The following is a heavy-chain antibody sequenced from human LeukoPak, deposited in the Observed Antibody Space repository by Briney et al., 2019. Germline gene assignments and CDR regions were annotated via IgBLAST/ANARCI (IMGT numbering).Heavy chain of an antibody. CDR3: ARDPKAVAVLYYFDY. J-gene: IGHJ4*02. Sequence: GGSLRLSCAASGFTFSSYGMHWVRQAPGKGLEWVAVISYDGSNKYYADSVKGRFTISRDNSKNTLYLQMNSLRAEDTAVYYCARDPKAVAVLYYFDYWGQGTLVTVSS. V-gene: IGHV3-30*03. CDR2: ISYDGSNK. D-gene: IGHD6-19*01. CDR1: GFTFSSYG.